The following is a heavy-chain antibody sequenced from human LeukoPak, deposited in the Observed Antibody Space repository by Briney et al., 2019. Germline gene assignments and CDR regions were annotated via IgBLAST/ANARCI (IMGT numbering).Heavy chain of an antibody. CDR1: GVNFSSYS. CDR2: IGISSGNT. D-gene: IGHD2-2*01. J-gene: IGHJ4*02. Sequence: GGSLRLSCAASGVNFSSYSMNWVRQAPGKGLEWISYIGISSGNTKYADSVKGRFTISGDKAKNSLYLQMNSLRVEDTAVYYCARDTKYAFDNWGQGTLVTVSS. V-gene: IGHV3-48*01. CDR3: ARDTKYAFDN.